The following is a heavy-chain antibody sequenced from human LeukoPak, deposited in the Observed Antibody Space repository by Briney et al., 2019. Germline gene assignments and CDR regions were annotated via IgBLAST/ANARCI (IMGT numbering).Heavy chain of an antibody. CDR3: AREYSSSGGFDY. CDR1: GFTFSSYW. J-gene: IGHJ4*02. V-gene: IGHV3-74*01. CDR2: INTDGSST. Sequence: GGSLRLSCAASGFTFSSYWKHWVRQAPGKGLVWVSRINTDGSSTSYADSVKGRFTISRDNAKNTLYLQMNSLRAEDTAVYYCAREYSSSGGFDYWGQGTLVTVSS. D-gene: IGHD6-6*01.